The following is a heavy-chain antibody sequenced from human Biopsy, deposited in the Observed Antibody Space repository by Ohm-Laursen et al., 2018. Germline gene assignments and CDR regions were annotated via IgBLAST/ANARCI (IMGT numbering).Heavy chain of an antibody. CDR2: ISGSGASS. Sequence: SLRLSCAASGFTFSSYAMSWVRQTPGKSLECISTISGSGASSHYADSVKGRFTISRDNAKNTLYLQMNSRRAEDTAVYFCATASWGQGTLVTVSS. V-gene: IGHV3-23*01. CDR1: GFTFSSYA. J-gene: IGHJ5*02. CDR3: ATAS.